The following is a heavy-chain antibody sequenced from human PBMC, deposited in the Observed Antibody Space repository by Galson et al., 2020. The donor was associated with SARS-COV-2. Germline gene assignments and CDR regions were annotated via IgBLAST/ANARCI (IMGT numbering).Heavy chain of an antibody. CDR3: ARSGGGDYPDWFDP. CDR1: GGSISSYY. Sequence: SETLSLTCTVSGGSISSYYWSWIRQPPGKGLEWIGYIYYSGSTNYNPSLKSRVTISVDTSKNQFSLKLSSVTAADTAVYYCARSGGGDYPDWFDPWGQGTLVTVSS. J-gene: IGHJ5*02. D-gene: IGHD2-21*02. CDR2: IYYSGST. V-gene: IGHV4-59*01.